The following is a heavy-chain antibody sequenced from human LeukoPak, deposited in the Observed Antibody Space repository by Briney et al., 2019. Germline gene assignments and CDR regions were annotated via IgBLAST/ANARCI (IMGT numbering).Heavy chain of an antibody. CDR1: GGSISSYY. V-gene: IGHV4-59*12. Sequence: SETLSLTCTVSGGSISSYYWSWIRQPPGKGLEWIGYIHYSGSTNYDPSLKSRVTISGDTSKNQFSLKLSSVTAADTAVYYCARGALANWFDPWGQGTLVTVSS. CDR2: IHYSGST. CDR3: ARGALANWFDP. J-gene: IGHJ5*02.